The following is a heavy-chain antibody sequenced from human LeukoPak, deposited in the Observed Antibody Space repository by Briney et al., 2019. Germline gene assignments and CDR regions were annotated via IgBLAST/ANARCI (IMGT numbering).Heavy chain of an antibody. CDR2: IYHSGST. CDR3: ASFNYYDSSGLKY. J-gene: IGHJ4*02. V-gene: IGHV4-30-2*01. CDR1: GGSISSYS. Sequence: PSETLSLTCTVSGGSISSYSWSWIRQPPGKGLEWIGYIYHSGSTYYNPPLKSRVTISVDRSKNQFSLKLSSVTAADTAVYYCASFNYYDSSGLKYWGQGTLVTVSS. D-gene: IGHD3-22*01.